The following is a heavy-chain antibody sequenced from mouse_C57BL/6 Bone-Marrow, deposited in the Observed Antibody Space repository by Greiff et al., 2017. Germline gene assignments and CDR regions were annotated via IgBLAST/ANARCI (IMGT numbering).Heavy chain of an antibody. CDR2: ISYDGSN. CDR1: GYSITSGYY. CDR3: ASPFRGYFDV. J-gene: IGHJ1*03. Sequence: EVKLMESGPGLVKPSQSLSLTCSVTGYSITSGYYWNWIRQFPGNKLEWMGYISYDGSNNYNPSLKNRISITRDTSKNQFFLKLNSVTTEDTATYYCASPFRGYFDVWGTGTTVTVSS. V-gene: IGHV3-6*01. D-gene: IGHD3-3*01.